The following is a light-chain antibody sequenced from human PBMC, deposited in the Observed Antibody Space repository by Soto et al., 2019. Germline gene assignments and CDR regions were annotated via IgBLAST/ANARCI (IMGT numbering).Light chain of an antibody. CDR3: QQYDNLPIT. CDR2: DAS. J-gene: IGKJ5*01. Sequence: DIQMTQSPSSLSASVGDRVTITFQASQDISNYLNWYQQKPGKAPKLLIYDASKLETGDPSRFSGSGSGTDFTFNISSLQPEDIATYYCQQYDNLPITFGQGTRLEIK. V-gene: IGKV1-33*01. CDR1: QDISNY.